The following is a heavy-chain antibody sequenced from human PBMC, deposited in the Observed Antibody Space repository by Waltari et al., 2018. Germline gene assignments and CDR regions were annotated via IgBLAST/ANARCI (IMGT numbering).Heavy chain of an antibody. CDR3: THRGSGTPPGDY. Sequence: EVQLVESGGGLVQPGRSLRLSCTAYGFTFGDYSMTWVRQAPGKGLEGVGFIRSKAYGGTTKYAASVKGRFTISRDDSKSIAYLQMNSLKTEDTAVYYCTHRGSGTPPGDYWGQGTLVTVSS. J-gene: IGHJ4*02. CDR2: IRSKAYGGTT. CDR1: GFTFGDYS. D-gene: IGHD3-10*01. V-gene: IGHV3-49*04.